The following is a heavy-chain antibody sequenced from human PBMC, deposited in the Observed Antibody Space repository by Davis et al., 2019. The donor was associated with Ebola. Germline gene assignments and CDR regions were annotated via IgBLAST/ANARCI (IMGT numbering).Heavy chain of an antibody. CDR1: GFTFSSYS. V-gene: IGHV3-21*04. CDR2: TSESGDYT. D-gene: IGHD2-21*01. Sequence: GESLKISCAASGFTFSSYSMNWVRQPPGQGLEWVSVTSESGDYTYFADSVKGRFTISRDTSENSLYLQMNSLSAEDTAVYYCARPGVAAGDSRGWFDPWGPGTLVTVSS. J-gene: IGHJ5*02. CDR3: ARPGVAAGDSRGWFDP.